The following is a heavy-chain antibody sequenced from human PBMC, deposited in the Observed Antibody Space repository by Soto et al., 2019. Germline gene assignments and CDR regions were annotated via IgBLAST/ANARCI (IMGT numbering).Heavy chain of an antibody. J-gene: IGHJ2*01. CDR1: GLSVSNNY. D-gene: IGHD3-10*01. CDR3: VRDVERGSSWSFDL. CDR2: IYSGGSR. Sequence: EVQLMESGGGLVQPGGSLRLSCAASGLSVSNNYMSWVRQAPGKGLERVSVIYSGGSRYYADSVKGRFTISRDNSKNTLYLEMNSLRPEDTALYYCVRDVERGSSWSFDLWGRGTLVTVSS. V-gene: IGHV3-53*04.